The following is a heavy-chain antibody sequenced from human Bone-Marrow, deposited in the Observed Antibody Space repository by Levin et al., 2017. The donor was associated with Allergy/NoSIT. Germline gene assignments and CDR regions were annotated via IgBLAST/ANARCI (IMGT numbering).Heavy chain of an antibody. J-gene: IGHJ4*02. Sequence: QPGGSLRLSCAASGFNFSSHGMHWVRQAPGKGLQWLAVIWYDGSNKYYEDSVKGRFTISRDNSNSTLYLQMNSLSAEDTAMYYCTRDRENMMGSDYWGQGTRVTVSS. CDR2: IWYDGSNK. V-gene: IGHV3-33*01. CDR3: TRDRENMMGSDY. CDR1: GFNFSSHG. D-gene: IGHD3-16*01.